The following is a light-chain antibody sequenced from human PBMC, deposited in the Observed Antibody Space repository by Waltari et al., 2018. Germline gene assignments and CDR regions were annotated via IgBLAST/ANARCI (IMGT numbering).Light chain of an antibody. CDR3: QQFNNYPLT. V-gene: IGKV1D-13*01. CDR2: DAS. CDR1: QGIRSA. J-gene: IGKJ4*01. Sequence: AIQLTQSPSSLSASVGDRVTITCRASQGIRSALAWFQQKPGETPKLLIYDASTLESGVPSRFSGRGSGTDFTLTISRLQPEDFATYYCQQFNNYPLTFGGGTKVEIK.